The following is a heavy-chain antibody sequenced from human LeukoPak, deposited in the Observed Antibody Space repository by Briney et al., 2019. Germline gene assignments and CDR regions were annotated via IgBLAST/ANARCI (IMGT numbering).Heavy chain of an antibody. CDR3: AREGLYSSSSTFDY. Sequence: PSETLSLTCTGSGGSISTSSYYWGWIRQAPGKGLEWVSSISSSSNYIYYADSVKGRFTISRDNAKNSLDLQMNSLRAEDTAVYYCAREGLYSSSSTFDYWGQGTLVTVSS. CDR1: GGSISTSSYY. CDR2: ISSSSNYI. J-gene: IGHJ4*02. D-gene: IGHD6-6*01. V-gene: IGHV3-21*01.